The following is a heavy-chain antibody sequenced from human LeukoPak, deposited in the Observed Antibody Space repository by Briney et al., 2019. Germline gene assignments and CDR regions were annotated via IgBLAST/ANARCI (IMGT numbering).Heavy chain of an antibody. CDR2: IKPDRSEI. CDR1: GFTLSSSA. Sequence: GGSLRLSCAASGFTLSSSAMSWVRQAPGKGLEWVANIKPDRSEIYYVDSVKGRFTISRDNAKNSVYLQMNSLKADDTAVYYCGRGMDVWGQGTTVTVSS. CDR3: GRGMDV. J-gene: IGHJ6*02. V-gene: IGHV3-7*03.